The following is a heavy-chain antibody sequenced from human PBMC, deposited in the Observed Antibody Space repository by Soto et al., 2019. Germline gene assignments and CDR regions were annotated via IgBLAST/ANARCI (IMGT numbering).Heavy chain of an antibody. CDR3: AKFRGPSYSYSSMDV. CDR1: GFTFGSYA. Sequence: EVQLLESGGGLVQPGGSLRLSCAASGFTFGSYAMNWLRQAPGRGLECVSFISGSGRTTYYADSVKGRFTVSSDNSTNTLYLQMNSLRAEDTALYYCAKFRGPSYSYSSMDVWGKGTTVTVSS. D-gene: IGHD3-16*01. CDR2: ISGSGRTT. J-gene: IGHJ6*03. V-gene: IGHV3-23*01.